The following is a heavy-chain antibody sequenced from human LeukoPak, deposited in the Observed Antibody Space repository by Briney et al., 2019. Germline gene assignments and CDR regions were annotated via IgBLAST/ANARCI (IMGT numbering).Heavy chain of an antibody. V-gene: IGHV5-51*01. CDR2: IYPGDSDT. D-gene: IGHD3-22*01. J-gene: IGHJ3*02. CDR3: ARLSYYYDSSGYLVDAFDI. Sequence: GESLKISCKGSGYSFTSYWIGWVRQMPGKGLEWMGIIYPGDSDTRYSPPFQGQVTISADKSISTAYLQWGSLKASDTAMYYCARLSYYYDSSGYLVDAFDIWGQGTMVTVSS. CDR1: GYSFTSYW.